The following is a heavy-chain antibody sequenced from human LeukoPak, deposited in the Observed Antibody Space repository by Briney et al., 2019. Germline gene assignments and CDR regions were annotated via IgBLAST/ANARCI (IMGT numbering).Heavy chain of an antibody. D-gene: IGHD2-15*01. CDR1: GGSVSSGSYY. CDR3: ARDVCTGATCNSGAIFDY. Sequence: PSETLSLTCTVSGGSVSSGSYYWSWIRQPPGKGLEWIGYIYYSGSTNYNPSLKSRVTISVDTSKNQFSLKLSSVTAADTAVYYCARDVCTGATCNSGAIFDYWGQGTLVTVSS. J-gene: IGHJ4*02. CDR2: IYYSGST. V-gene: IGHV4-61*01.